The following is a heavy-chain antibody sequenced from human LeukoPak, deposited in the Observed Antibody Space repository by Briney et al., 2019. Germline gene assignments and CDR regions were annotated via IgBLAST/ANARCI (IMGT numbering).Heavy chain of an antibody. V-gene: IGHV3-48*03. J-gene: IGHJ4*02. CDR1: GFTFSSYE. CDR2: ISSSGSNT. CDR3: AREDYGDSFDY. D-gene: IGHD4-17*01. Sequence: GGSLRLSCAVSGFTFSSYEMNWVRQAPGKGLQWVSYISSSGSNTYYADSVKGRFTISRDNAKNSLYLQMNSLSAEDTAVYYCAREDYGDSFDYWGQGTLVTVSS.